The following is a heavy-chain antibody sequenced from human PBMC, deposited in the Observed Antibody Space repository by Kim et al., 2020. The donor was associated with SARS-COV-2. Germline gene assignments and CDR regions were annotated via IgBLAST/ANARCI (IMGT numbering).Heavy chain of an antibody. J-gene: IGHJ4*02. V-gene: IGHV1-2*02. D-gene: IGHD1-1*01. CDR2: INPNSGGT. Sequence: ASVKVSCKASGYTFTGYYMHWVRQAPGQGLEWMGWINPNSGGTNYAQKFQGRVTMTRDTSISTAYMELSRLRSDDTAVYYCARDLISLERNTVGYWGQGTLVTVSS. CDR3: ARDLISLERNTVGY. CDR1: GYTFTGYY.